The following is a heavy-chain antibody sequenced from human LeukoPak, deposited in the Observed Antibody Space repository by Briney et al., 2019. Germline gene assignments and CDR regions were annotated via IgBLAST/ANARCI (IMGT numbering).Heavy chain of an antibody. CDR2: IYYSGST. V-gene: IGHV4-30-4*01. CDR1: GGSISSGDYY. Sequence: PSQTLSLTCTVSGGSISSGDYYWSWIRQPPGKGLEWIGYIYYSGSTYYNPSLKSRVTISVDTSKNQFSLKLSSVTAADTAVYYCARQFGVVIEGYYYYYMDVWGKGTTVTVSS. J-gene: IGHJ6*03. CDR3: ARQFGVVIEGYYYYYMDV. D-gene: IGHD3-3*01.